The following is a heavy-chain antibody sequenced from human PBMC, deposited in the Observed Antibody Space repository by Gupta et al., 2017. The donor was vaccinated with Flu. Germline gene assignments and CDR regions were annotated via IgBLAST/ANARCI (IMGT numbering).Heavy chain of an antibody. Sequence: EAQLVESGGGLIKPGGSPRLSCAASGFTFSKAWMNWVRQAPGKGLEWVGRIKSETDGATIDYAAAVTGRFTISRDDSKNTLYLQMNSLKTEDTAVYYCITDRPCITLFGVVICAWGLGTMVTVSS. CDR3: ITDRPCITLFGVVICA. D-gene: IGHD3-3*01. J-gene: IGHJ3*01. V-gene: IGHV3-15*01. CDR1: GFTFSKAW. CDR2: IKSETDGATI.